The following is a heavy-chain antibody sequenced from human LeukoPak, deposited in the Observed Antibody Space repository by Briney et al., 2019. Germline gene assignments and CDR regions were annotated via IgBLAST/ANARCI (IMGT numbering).Heavy chain of an antibody. Sequence: SQTLSLTCGISGDSVSSNSAAWNWIRQSPSRGLEWLGGTYYRSKWYNDYALSVRGRITINPDTSKNQFSLQLNSVTPEDTAVYYCARDTGAAISTFDIWGQGTMVTVSS. D-gene: IGHD5-12*01. CDR1: GDSVSSNSAA. CDR2: TYYRSKWYN. V-gene: IGHV6-1*01. J-gene: IGHJ3*02. CDR3: ARDTGAAISTFDI.